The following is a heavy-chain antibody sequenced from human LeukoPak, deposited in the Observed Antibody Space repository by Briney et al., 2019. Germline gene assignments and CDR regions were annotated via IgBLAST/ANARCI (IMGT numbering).Heavy chain of an antibody. V-gene: IGHV5-51*01. CDR2: IYPDDSDV. J-gene: IGHJ4*02. CDR1: GYSFTNYW. D-gene: IGHD4-11*01. CDR3: ARRSDYDYTNHLGY. Sequence: PGESLKISCKGSGYSFTNYWIGWVRQMPGKGLEWMGIIYPDDSDVTYSPSFQGQVTISVDKSISTAYLQWSSLKASDSAMYYCARRSDYDYTNHLGYWGQGTLVTVSS.